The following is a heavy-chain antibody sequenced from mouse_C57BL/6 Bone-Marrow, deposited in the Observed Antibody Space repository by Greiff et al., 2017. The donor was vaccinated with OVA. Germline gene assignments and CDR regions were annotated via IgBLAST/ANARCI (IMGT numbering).Heavy chain of an antibody. V-gene: IGHV1-50*01. J-gene: IGHJ1*03. CDR2: IDPSDSYT. D-gene: IGHD1-1*01. Sequence: QVQLQQSGAELVKPGASVKQSCKASGYTFTSYWMQWVKQRPGQGLEWIGEIDPSDSYTNYNQKFKGKATLTVDTSSSTAYMQLSSLTSEDSAVYYCYYVWYFDVWGTGTTVTVSS. CDR3: YYVWYFDV. CDR1: GYTFTSYW.